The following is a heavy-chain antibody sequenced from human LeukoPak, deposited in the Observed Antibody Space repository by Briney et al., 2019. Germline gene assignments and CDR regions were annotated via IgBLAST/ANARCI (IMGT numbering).Heavy chain of an antibody. D-gene: IGHD7-27*01. CDR2: TSGNGVKT. J-gene: IGHJ4*02. Sequence: PGGSLRLSCAASGFAFNTYAMGWVRQAPGLGLEWVSSTSGNGVKTYYADSVKGRFTISRDNSKKTLYLQMKSLRAEDTAIYYCAKGLGYAFDFWGQGTLVTVSS. CDR3: AKGLGYAFDF. V-gene: IGHV3-23*01. CDR1: GFAFNTYA.